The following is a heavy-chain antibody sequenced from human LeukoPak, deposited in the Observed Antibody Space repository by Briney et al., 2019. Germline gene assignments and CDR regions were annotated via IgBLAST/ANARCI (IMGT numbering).Heavy chain of an antibody. V-gene: IGHV1-2*02. CDR2: INPNSGGT. J-gene: IGHJ4*02. CDR3: ARAYSGYEAFDY. D-gene: IGHD5-12*01. Sequence: ASVKVSCKASGYTFTGYYIHWVRQAHGQGLEWVGWINPNSGGTNYAQKFQGRVTMTRDTSTTYMELSRLTSADTAVYFCARAYSGYEAFDYWGQGTLVTVSS. CDR1: GYTFTGYY.